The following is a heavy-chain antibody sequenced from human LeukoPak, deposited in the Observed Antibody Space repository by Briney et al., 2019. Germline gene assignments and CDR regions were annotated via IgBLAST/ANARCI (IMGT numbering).Heavy chain of an antibody. CDR1: GFTFSTYT. V-gene: IGHV3-21*06. J-gene: IGHJ4*02. D-gene: IGHD6-19*01. Sequence: GGSLRLSCAGYGFTFSTYTMSWVRQAPGKGLEWVSSISGSSSFLSYADSVKGRFTISRDNAKNTVYLQMNTLRAEDTAVYFFARATSSGWYVGVYWGQRALVSLPS. CDR2: ISGSSSFL. CDR3: ARATSSGWYVGVY.